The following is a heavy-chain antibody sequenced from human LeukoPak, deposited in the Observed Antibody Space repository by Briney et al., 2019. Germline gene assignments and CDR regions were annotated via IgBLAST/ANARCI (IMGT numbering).Heavy chain of an antibody. J-gene: IGHJ4*02. D-gene: IGHD6-19*01. CDR1: GFTFSDHF. Sequence: PGGSLRLSCAVSGFTFSDHFLDWVRQAPGKEVEWVGRSRNKAKSYTTKYAASVKGRFTISRDDSKNSLYLQMNSLETEDTAVYYCVRVGSVSGSDYLDYWGQGTLVTVSS. CDR2: SRNKAKSYTT. V-gene: IGHV3-72*01. CDR3: VRVGSVSGSDYLDY.